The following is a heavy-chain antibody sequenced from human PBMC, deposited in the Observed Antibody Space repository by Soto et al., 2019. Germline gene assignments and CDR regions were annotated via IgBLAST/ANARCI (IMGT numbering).Heavy chain of an antibody. CDR2: IIPVFGTT. CDR1: GGTFSNYT. V-gene: IGHV1-69*13. J-gene: IGHJ6*02. Sequence: SVKVSCKASGGTFSNYTIGWVRQAPGQGLEWMGGIIPVFGTTDYEQKFQGRVTITADGSTSTAYMKLSSLRSAETAVYYCARSSPYIVVRKPTGNQDYYGMDVWGQGTTVTVSS. D-gene: IGHD2-2*01. CDR3: ARSSPYIVVRKPTGNQDYYGMDV.